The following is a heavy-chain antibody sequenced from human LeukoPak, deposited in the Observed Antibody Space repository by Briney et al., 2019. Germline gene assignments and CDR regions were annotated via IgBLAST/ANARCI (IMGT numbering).Heavy chain of an antibody. J-gene: IGHJ4*02. Sequence: SVKVSCKASGGTFSSYAISWVRQAPGQGLEWMGRIIPILGIANYAQKFQGRVTMTRDMSTSTVYMELSSLRSEDTAVYYCARAPNGYSGYYFDYWGQGTLVTISS. CDR3: ARAPNGYSGYYFDY. CDR2: IIPILGIA. V-gene: IGHV1-69*04. CDR1: GGTFSSYA. D-gene: IGHD3-22*01.